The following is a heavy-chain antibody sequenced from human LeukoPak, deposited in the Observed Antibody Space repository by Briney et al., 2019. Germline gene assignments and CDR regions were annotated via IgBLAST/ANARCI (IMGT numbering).Heavy chain of an antibody. Sequence: GGSLRLSCAASGFTFSSYAMHWVRQAPGKGLEWVAVISYDGSNKYYADSVKGRFTISRDNSKNTLYLQMNSLRAEDTAVYYCARAVIVVVSSWDHDAFDIWGQGTMVTVSS. CDR1: GFTFSSYA. J-gene: IGHJ3*02. CDR3: ARAVIVVVSSWDHDAFDI. CDR2: ISYDGSNK. D-gene: IGHD3-22*01. V-gene: IGHV3-30-3*01.